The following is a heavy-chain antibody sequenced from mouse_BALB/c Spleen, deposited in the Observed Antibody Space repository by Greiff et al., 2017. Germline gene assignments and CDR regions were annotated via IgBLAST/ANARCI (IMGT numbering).Heavy chain of an antibody. CDR2: ISSGSSTI. D-gene: IGHD1-1*01. J-gene: IGHJ4*01. V-gene: IGHV5-17*02. CDR1: GFTFSSFG. CDR3: ARATTVVGPAMGY. Sequence: EVKVVESGGGLVQPGGSRKLSCAASGFTFSSFGMHWVRQAPEKGLEWVAYISSGSSTIYYADTVKGRFTISRDNPKNTLFLQMTSLRSEDTAMYYCARATTVVGPAMGYWGQGTSVTVSS.